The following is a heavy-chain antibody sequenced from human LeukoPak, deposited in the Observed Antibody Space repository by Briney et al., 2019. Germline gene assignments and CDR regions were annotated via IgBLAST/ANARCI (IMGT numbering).Heavy chain of an antibody. V-gene: IGHV3-23*01. CDR2: ILASGRST. CDR1: GLTFSNYA. CDR3: TKEHDYSNFAEDY. J-gene: IGHJ4*02. Sequence: GGSLRLSCAASGLTFSNYAMTWVRQAPGRGLEWVSSILASGRSTLYSDSVKGRFTISRDNSYNTLYLQMSSLRAEDTAVYYCTKEHDYSNFAEDYWGQGTLVTVSS. D-gene: IGHD4-11*01.